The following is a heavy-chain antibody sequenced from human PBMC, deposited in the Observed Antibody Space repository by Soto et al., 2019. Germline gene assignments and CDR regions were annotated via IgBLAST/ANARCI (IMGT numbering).Heavy chain of an antibody. Sequence: GGSLRLSCAASGFTFSSYGMHWVRQAPGKGLEWVAVISYDGSNKYYADSVKGRFTISRDNSKNTLYLQMNSLRAEDTAVYYCAKATENYYYYYGMDVWGQGTTVTVS. CDR1: GFTFSSYG. CDR2: ISYDGSNK. J-gene: IGHJ6*02. V-gene: IGHV3-30*18. CDR3: AKATENYYYYYGMDV.